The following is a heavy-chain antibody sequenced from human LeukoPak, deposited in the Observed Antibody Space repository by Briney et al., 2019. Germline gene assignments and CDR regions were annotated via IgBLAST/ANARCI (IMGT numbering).Heavy chain of an antibody. J-gene: IGHJ4*02. D-gene: IGHD6-13*01. CDR1: GDSISGGNYY. CDR2: MHYSGTT. CDR3: ARHSRGHSSTWYFFDF. V-gene: IGHV4-39*01. Sequence: SGTLSLTCTVSGDSISGGNYYWGWIRQPPGKGLEWIGSMHYSGTTYYRPSLKSRVTITVDTSMNQLSLGLSSVTAADTARYYCARHSRGHSSTWYFFDFWGQGTLVTVSS.